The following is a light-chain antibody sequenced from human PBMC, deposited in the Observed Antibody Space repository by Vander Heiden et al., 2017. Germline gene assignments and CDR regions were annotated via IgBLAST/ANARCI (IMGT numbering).Light chain of an antibody. Sequence: EIVLTQSPATLSLSPGERATLSSRASQSVSSYLAWYQQKPGQAPRLLIYDASNRATGIPARFSGSGSGTDFTITISSLEPEDFAVYYCQQRSNWPKTFGQGTKVEIK. V-gene: IGKV3-11*01. CDR1: QSVSSY. CDR2: DAS. CDR3: QQRSNWPKT. J-gene: IGKJ1*01.